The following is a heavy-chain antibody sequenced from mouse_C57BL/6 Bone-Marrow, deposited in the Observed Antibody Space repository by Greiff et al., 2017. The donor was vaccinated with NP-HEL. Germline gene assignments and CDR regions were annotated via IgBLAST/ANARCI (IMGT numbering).Heavy chain of an antibody. CDR1: GFTFSDYG. D-gene: IGHD2-3*01. CDR3: TREDGPFAY. J-gene: IGHJ3*01. CDR2: ISSGSSTI. Sequence: EVKLVESGGGLVKPGGSLKLSCAASGFTFSDYGMHWVRQAPEKGLEWVAYISSGSSTIYYADTVKGRFTISRDNARNTLYLQMSSLKSEDTAMYYCTREDGPFAYWGQGTLVTVSA. V-gene: IGHV5-17*03.